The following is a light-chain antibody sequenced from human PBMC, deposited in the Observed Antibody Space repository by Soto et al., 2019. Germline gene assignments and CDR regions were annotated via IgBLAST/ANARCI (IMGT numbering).Light chain of an antibody. CDR2: AAS. V-gene: IGKV1-8*01. Sequence: AIRMTQSPSSFSASTGDRVTITCRASQGISSYLAWYQQKPGKAPKLLIYAASTLQSGVPSRFSGSGSGTDFTLTISCLQSEDFATYHCQQYYSYPITFGPGTKVDIK. J-gene: IGKJ3*01. CDR1: QGISSY. CDR3: QQYYSYPIT.